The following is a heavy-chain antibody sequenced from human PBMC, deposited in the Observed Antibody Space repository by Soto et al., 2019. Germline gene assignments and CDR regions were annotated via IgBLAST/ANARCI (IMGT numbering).Heavy chain of an antibody. CDR1: GGTFSSYA. CDR3: ARGLGEGAHDFSHFTYYGMDV. V-gene: IGHV1-69*01. D-gene: IGHD3-3*01. CDR2: IIPIFGTA. Sequence: QVQLVQSGAEVKKPGSSVKVSCKASGGTFSSYAISWVRQAPGQGLEWMGGIIPIFGTANYAQKFQGRLTITADESTSTAGIELSSLRCEDTAVYYCARGLGEGAHDFSHFTYYGMDVWGQGTTVTVSS. J-gene: IGHJ6*02.